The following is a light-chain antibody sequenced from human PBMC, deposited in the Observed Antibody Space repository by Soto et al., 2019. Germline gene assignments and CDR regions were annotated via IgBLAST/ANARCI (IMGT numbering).Light chain of an antibody. CDR3: QQYKDWPLT. J-gene: IGKJ4*01. V-gene: IGKV3-15*01. Sequence: EIVMTQSPATLSVSPGERATLSCRASQSVSSTFAWYQQKPGQAPRLLIYGASTRATGIPARFSGSGSGTEFTLTISSRQSEDFALYYCQQYKDWPLTFGGGTKVEIK. CDR2: GAS. CDR1: QSVSST.